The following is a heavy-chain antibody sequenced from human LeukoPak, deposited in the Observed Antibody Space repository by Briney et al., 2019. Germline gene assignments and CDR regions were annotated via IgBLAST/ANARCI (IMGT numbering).Heavy chain of an antibody. Sequence: PGGSLRLSCAGSGFTFYDYAIHWVRQGPGKGLEWVSLISADGGSTYYADSVKGRFTISRDNSKNSLYLQMNSLRTEDTALYYCAKGKGSDYTFDYWGQGTLVTVSS. CDR3: AKGKGSDYTFDY. CDR2: ISADGGST. CDR1: GFTFYDYA. V-gene: IGHV3-43*02. D-gene: IGHD5-12*01. J-gene: IGHJ4*02.